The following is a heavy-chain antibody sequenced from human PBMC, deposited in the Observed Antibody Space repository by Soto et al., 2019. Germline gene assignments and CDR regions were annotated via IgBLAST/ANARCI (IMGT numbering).Heavy chain of an antibody. V-gene: IGHV1-69*12. CDR1: GGTFSSYA. D-gene: IGHD3-16*02. J-gene: IGHJ5*02. CDR2: IIPIFGTA. Sequence: QVQLVQSGAEVKKPGSSVKVSCKASGGTFSSYAISWVRQAPGQGLEWMGGIIPIFGTANYAQKFQGRVTITADESTGTAYMELSGLRSEDTAVYYCARAIDYDYVWGSYRYSYNWFDPWGQGTLVTVSS. CDR3: ARAIDYDYVWGSYRYSYNWFDP.